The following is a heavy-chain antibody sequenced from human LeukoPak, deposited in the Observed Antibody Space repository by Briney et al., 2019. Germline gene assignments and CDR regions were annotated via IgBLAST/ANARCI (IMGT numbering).Heavy chain of an antibody. J-gene: IGHJ4*02. D-gene: IGHD3-10*01. CDR3: AKKGSYFDN. CDR2: IDRSGTTR. CDR1: GLTFSSFE. V-gene: IGHV3-48*03. Sequence: GSLRLSCAAPGLTFSSFEMNWARQAPGKGLEWISFIDRSGTTRYYADAVKGRFTISRDNAKNSLHLQMNSLRVEDTAVYYCAKKGSYFDNWGQGTLVTVSS.